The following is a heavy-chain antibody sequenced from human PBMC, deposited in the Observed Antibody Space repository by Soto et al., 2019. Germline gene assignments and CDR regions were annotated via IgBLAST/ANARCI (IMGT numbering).Heavy chain of an antibody. CDR2: ISSSSSYT. CDR3: ARLQYGGNSWFDP. Sequence: VGSLRLSCAASGFTFSDYYMSWIRQAPGKGLEWVSYISSSSSYTNYADSVKGRFTISRDNAKNSLYLQMNSLRAEDTAVYYCARLQYGGNSWFDPWGQGTLVTVSS. V-gene: IGHV3-11*06. CDR1: GFTFSDYY. J-gene: IGHJ5*02. D-gene: IGHD2-21*02.